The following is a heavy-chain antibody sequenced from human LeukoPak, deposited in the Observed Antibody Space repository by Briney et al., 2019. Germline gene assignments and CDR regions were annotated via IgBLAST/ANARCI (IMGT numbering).Heavy chain of an antibody. Sequence: AESLKISCKGSGYSFSNYWIAWVRQMPGKGLEYMGIIYPGDYDTRYSPSFRGQVTISVDKSIATAYLQWASLKASDTATYYCARAPTSVSNPYYFDSWGQGTLVTVSS. CDR2: IYPGDYDT. CDR3: ARAPTSVSNPYYFDS. CDR1: GYSFSNYW. V-gene: IGHV5-51*01. J-gene: IGHJ4*02. D-gene: IGHD4-11*01.